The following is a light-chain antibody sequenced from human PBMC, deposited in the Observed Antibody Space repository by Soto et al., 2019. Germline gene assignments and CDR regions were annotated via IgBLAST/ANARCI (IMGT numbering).Light chain of an antibody. CDR1: QSVLYSSNNKNY. J-gene: IGKJ1*01. Sequence: DIVMTQSPDSLAMSLGERATINCKSSQSVLYSSNNKNYLAWYQQKPGQPPKLLIYWASTRESGVPDRFSGSGSGTEFTLTISSLQAEDVAVYYCQQYYSTPPTFGQGTKVEIK. CDR3: QQYYSTPPT. V-gene: IGKV4-1*01. CDR2: WAS.